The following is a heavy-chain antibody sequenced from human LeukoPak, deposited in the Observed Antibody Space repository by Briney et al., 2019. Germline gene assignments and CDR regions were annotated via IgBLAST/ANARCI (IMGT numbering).Heavy chain of an antibody. J-gene: IGHJ3*02. D-gene: IGHD6-19*01. CDR3: AREIAVAGSAFDI. CDR1: GGSISSYY. Sequence: PSETLSLTCTVSGGSISSYYWSWIRQPPGKGLEWIGYIYYSGSTNYNPSLKSRVTISVDTSKNQFSLKLSSVTAADTAVYYCAREIAVAGSAFDIWGQGTMVAVSS. CDR2: IYYSGST. V-gene: IGHV4-59*12.